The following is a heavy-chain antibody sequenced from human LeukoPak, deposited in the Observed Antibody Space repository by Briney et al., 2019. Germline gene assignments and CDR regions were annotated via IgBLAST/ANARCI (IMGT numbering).Heavy chain of an antibody. J-gene: IGHJ4*02. CDR2: IYTSGST. V-gene: IGHV4-61*02. CDR3: ARAPKMATTFDY. D-gene: IGHD5-24*01. CDR1: GGSISSVSYY. Sequence: SETLSLTCTVSGGSISSVSYYWSWIRQPAGKGLEWIGRIYTSGSTNYNPSLKSRVTISVDTSKNQFSLKLSSVTAADTAVYYCARAPKMATTFDYWGQGTLVTVSS.